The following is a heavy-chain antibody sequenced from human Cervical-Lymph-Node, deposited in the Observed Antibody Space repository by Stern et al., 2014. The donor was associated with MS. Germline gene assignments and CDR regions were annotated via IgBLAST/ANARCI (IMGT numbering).Heavy chain of an antibody. V-gene: IGHV1-46*01. J-gene: IGHJ6*02. Sequence: QMQLVQSVAEVKKPGASVKVSCKASGYTLTVFYIHLVRQAPGHGLECMGISSPRGGSTTYAQNFQGRVTMTRDTSTSTVYMELSSLRSEDTAIYYCASGGEVDGGDVWGQGTTVTVFS. CDR1: GYTLTVFY. CDR3: ASGGEVDGGDV. CDR2: SSPRGGST. D-gene: IGHD1-26*01.